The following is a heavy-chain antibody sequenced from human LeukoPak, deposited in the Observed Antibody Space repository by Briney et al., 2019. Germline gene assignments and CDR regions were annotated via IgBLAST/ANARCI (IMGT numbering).Heavy chain of an antibody. CDR3: ARLGLRCSSTSCYSLFDY. J-gene: IGHJ4*02. CDR1: GFTFSDYY. V-gene: IGHV3-11*01. D-gene: IGHD2-2*01. Sequence: GGSLRLSCAASGFTFSDYYMSWIRQAPGKGLEWVSYISSSGSTIYYADSVKGRFTISRDNAKNSLYMQMNSLRAEDTAVYYCARLGLRCSSTSCYSLFDYWGQGTLVTVS. CDR2: ISSSGSTI.